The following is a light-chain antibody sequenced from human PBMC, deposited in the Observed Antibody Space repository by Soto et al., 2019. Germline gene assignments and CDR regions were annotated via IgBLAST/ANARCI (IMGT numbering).Light chain of an antibody. V-gene: IGKV3-11*02. J-gene: IGKJ4*01. CDR3: QRRSSWPLT. CDR2: DTS. Sequence: EIVLTQSPVTLSLSPGDTATLSCRASESVVRYLAWYQQKPGQAPRLLMYDTSKRATGIPARLSGSAYGRDFTLAVSSLEPEEFAGSYCQRRSSWPLTFGGGTKVEIK. CDR1: ESVVRY.